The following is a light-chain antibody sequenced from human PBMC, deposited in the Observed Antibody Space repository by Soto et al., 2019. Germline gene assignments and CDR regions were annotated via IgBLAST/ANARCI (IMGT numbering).Light chain of an antibody. J-gene: IGKJ5*01. CDR1: QSVSSSR. CDR3: QQYGNSTIT. CDR2: DGF. Sequence: DIALTQSPATLSLSPGERATLSCWASQSVSSSRLAWYQQKPALAPRLLIYDGFLRATGIPDRFSGSGSGTDFTLTISRLETEDFAVYYCQQYGNSTITFGQGTRLEIK. V-gene: IGKV3D-20*01.